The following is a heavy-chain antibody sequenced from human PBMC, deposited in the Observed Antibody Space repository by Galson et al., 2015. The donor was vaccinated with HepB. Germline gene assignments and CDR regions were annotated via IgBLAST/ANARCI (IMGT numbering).Heavy chain of an antibody. Sequence: SLRLSCAASGSFSTYFMHWVRQAPGKGLEFDSTISSIGDNTYYGDSVKGRFTISRDNSKNTLYLQMSSLRVEDTAVYFCARDLQMATSGRLRNYYGMDVWGQGTTVTVSS. D-gene: IGHD3-10*01. V-gene: IGHV3-64D*06. CDR3: ARDLQMATSGRLRNYYGMDV. CDR2: ISSIGDNT. CDR1: GSFSTYF. J-gene: IGHJ6*02.